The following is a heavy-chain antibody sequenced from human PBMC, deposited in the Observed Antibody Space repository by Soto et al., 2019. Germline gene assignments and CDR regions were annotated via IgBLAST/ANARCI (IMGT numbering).Heavy chain of an antibody. CDR1: GFTFDDHG. V-gene: IGHV3-9*01. Sequence: EVDLVESGGGLAQPGRSLRHSCVASGFTFDDHGMHWVRQIPGRGLEWVSGISWNSGSIGYAESVKGRFTIFRDNAKNSLYLEMNSLRQEDTALYYCVRDTSSGWHLKDHWGQGVQVSVSS. J-gene: IGHJ4*02. D-gene: IGHD3-9*01. CDR2: ISWNSGSI. CDR3: VRDTSSGWHLKDH.